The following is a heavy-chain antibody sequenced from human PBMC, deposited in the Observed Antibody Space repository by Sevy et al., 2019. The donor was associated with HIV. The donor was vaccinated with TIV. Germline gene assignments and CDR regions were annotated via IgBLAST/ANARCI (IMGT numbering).Heavy chain of an antibody. CDR1: GGSSSGYY. J-gene: IGHJ6*02. CDR2: ISHRGST. Sequence: SETLSLTCAVSGGSSSGYYWAWIRQSPGKGLEWIGEISHRGSTKYNPSLKSRVSISVDTSKDQISLRLTSLNAADTAVYYCARGGIMATTEYGMDVWGQGTTVTVSS. D-gene: IGHD1-1*01. CDR3: ARGGIMATTEYGMDV. V-gene: IGHV4-34*01.